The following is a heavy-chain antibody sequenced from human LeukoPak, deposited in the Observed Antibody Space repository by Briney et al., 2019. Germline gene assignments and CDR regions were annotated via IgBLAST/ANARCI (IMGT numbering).Heavy chain of an antibody. CDR1: GYTFTGYY. D-gene: IGHD5-18*01. CDR3: ARGGPDSYGFEKRTKNWFDP. Sequence: ASVKVSCEASGYTFTGYYMHWVRQAPGQGLEWMGWINPNSGGTNYAQKFQGRVTMTRDTSISTAYMELSRLRSDDTAVYYCARGGPDSYGFEKRTKNWFDPWGQGTLVTVSS. CDR2: INPNSGGT. V-gene: IGHV1-2*02. J-gene: IGHJ5*02.